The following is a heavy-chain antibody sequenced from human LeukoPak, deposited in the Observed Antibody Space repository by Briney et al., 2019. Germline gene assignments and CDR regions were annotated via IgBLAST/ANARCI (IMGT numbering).Heavy chain of an antibody. CDR1: GFTFSSYE. Sequence: GGSLRLSCAASGFTFSSYEMNWVRQAPGKGLEWVSYISSSGSTIYYADSVKGRFTISRDNAKNSLYRQMNSLRAEDTAVYYCAXPVLGRDYWGQGTLVTVSS. CDR3: AXPVLGRDY. CDR2: ISSSGSTI. D-gene: IGHD6-6*01. V-gene: IGHV3-48*03. J-gene: IGHJ4*02.